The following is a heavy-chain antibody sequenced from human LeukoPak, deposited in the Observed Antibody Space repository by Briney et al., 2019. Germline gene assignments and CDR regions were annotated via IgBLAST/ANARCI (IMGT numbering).Heavy chain of an antibody. V-gene: IGHV3-48*03. D-gene: IGHD3-10*01. Sequence: GGSLRLSCAASGFTFSSYEMNWVRQAPGKGLEWVSYISSSGSTIYYADSVKGRFTIPRDNAKNSLYLQMNSLRAEDTAVYYCARDDYGSGSYRYWGQGTLVTVSS. CDR3: ARDDYGSGSYRY. CDR2: ISSSGSTI. J-gene: IGHJ4*02. CDR1: GFTFSSYE.